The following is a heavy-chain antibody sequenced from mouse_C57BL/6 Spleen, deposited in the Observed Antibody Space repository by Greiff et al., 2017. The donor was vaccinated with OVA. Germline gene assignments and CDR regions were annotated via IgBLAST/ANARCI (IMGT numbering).Heavy chain of an antibody. CDR2: INPNNGGT. D-gene: IGHD2-4*01. Sequence: EVKLVESGPELVKPGASVKIPCKASGYTFTDYNMDWVKQSHGKSLEWIGDINPNNGGTIYNQKFKGKATLTVDKSSSTAYMELRSLTSEDTAVYYCARCGLRRGYAMDYWGQGTSVTVSS. V-gene: IGHV1-18*01. J-gene: IGHJ4*01. CDR3: ARCGLRRGYAMDY. CDR1: GYTFTDYN.